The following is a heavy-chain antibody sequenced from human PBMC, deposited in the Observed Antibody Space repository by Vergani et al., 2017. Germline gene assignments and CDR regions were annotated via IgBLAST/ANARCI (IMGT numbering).Heavy chain of an antibody. CDR3: ARDRDSVEGGYFDY. D-gene: IGHD2-15*01. CDR1: GSTFSSYG. CDR2: IWYDGSNK. V-gene: IGHV3-33*01. Sequence: VQLVQSGGGVVQPGRSMRLSCAASGSTFSSYGMHWVRQAPGKGLEWVAVIWYDGSNKYYADSVKGRFTISRDNSNNTLYLQRNSLRAEDTAVYYCARDRDSVEGGYFDYWGQGTLVTVSS. J-gene: IGHJ4*02.